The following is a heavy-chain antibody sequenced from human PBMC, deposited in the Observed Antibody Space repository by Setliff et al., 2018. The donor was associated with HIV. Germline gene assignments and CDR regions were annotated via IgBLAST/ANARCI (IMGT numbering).Heavy chain of an antibody. CDR2: INAGNGNT. CDR3: AREGIVGATLRYYYYAMDV. Sequence: ASVKVSCKASGYTFTSYAMHWVRQAPGQRLEWMGWINAGNGNTKYSQKFQGRVTITRDTSASTAYMELSSLRSEDTAVYYCAREGIVGATLRYYYYAMDVWGQGTTVTVS. J-gene: IGHJ6*02. V-gene: IGHV1-3*01. CDR1: GYTFTSYA. D-gene: IGHD1-26*01.